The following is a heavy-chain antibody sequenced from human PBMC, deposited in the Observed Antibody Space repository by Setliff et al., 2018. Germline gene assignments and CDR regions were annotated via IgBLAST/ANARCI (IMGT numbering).Heavy chain of an antibody. J-gene: IGHJ4*02. CDR3: SKAALDLELDS. CDR1: GFIFKNHA. D-gene: IGHD1-1*01. CDR2: VSGGGDYT. Sequence: GGSLRLSCEASGFIFKNHALTWVRQVPGKGLEWVSAVSGGGDYTYYADSVKGRFTISRDNSKNTVYLHIKSLRADDTAVYFCSKAALDLELDSWGQGTLVTVSS. V-gene: IGHV3-23*01.